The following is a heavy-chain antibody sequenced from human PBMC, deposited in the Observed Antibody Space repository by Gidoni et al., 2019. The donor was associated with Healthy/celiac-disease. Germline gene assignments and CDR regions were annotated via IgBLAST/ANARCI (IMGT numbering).Heavy chain of an antibody. V-gene: IGHV3-48*02. J-gene: IGHJ3*02. Sequence: EVQLVESGGGLVQPGGSLRLSCAASGFTFSSYSMNWVRQAPGKGLEWVSYISSSSSTIYYADSVKGRFTISRDNAKNSLYLQMNSLRDEDTAVYYCARFGYSSGWGEAFDIWGQGTMVTVSS. CDR1: GFTFSSYS. D-gene: IGHD6-19*01. CDR3: ARFGYSSGWGEAFDI. CDR2: ISSSSSTI.